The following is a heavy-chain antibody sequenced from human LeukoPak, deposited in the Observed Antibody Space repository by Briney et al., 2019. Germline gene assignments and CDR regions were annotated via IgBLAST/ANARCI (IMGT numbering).Heavy chain of an antibody. CDR2: INHSGST. D-gene: IGHD3-16*02. Sequence: SETLSLTCAVYGGSFSGYYWSWIRQPPGKGLEWIGEINHSGSTNYNPSLKSRVTISVDPSKNQFSLKLSSVTAADTAVYYCARGRYYDYVWGSYRNPPLDYWGQGTLVTVSS. J-gene: IGHJ4*02. CDR3: ARGRYYDYVWGSYRNPPLDY. CDR1: GGSFSGYY. V-gene: IGHV4-34*01.